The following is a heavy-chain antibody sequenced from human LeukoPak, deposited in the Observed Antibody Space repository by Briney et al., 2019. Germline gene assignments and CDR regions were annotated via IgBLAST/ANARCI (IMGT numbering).Heavy chain of an antibody. CDR2: ISGSGGST. V-gene: IGHV3-23*01. J-gene: IGHJ4*02. Sequence: PGGSLRLSCAASGFTFSSYAMSWVRQAPGKGLEWVSAISGSGGSTYYADSVKGRFTISRDNSKNTLYLQMNSLRAEDTAVYYCAKDRSHRNILMYYFDYWGQGTLVTVSS. CDR1: GFTFSSYA. D-gene: IGHD2/OR15-2a*01. CDR3: AKDRSHRNILMYYFDY.